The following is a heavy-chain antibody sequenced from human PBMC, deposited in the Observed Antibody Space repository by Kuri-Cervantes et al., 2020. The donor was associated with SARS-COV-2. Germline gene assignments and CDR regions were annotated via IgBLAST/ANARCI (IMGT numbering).Heavy chain of an antibody. CDR1: GGTFSSYA. J-gene: IGHJ6*02. V-gene: IGHV1-69*10. CDR3: ATGPIKQHAIVGATTRLRYYYGMDV. D-gene: IGHD1-26*01. CDR2: IIPIFGIA. Sequence: SVKVSCKASGGTFSSYAISWVRQAPGQGLEWMGGIIPIFGIANYAQKFQGRVTMTEDTSTDTAYMELSSLRSEDTAVYYCATGPIKQHAIVGATTRLRYYYGMDVWGRGTTVTVSS.